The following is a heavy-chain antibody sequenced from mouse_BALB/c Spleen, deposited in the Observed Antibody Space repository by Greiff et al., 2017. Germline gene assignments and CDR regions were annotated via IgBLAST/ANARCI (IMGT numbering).Heavy chain of an antibody. Sequence: VQLQESGAELAKPGASVKMSCKASGYTFTSYWMHWVKQRPGQGLEWIGYINPSTGYTEYNQKFKDKATLTADKSSSTAYMQLSSLTSEDSAVYYCAREGTGTGFAYWGQGTLVTVSA. CDR1: GYTFTSYW. V-gene: IGHV1-7*01. CDR2: INPSTGYT. D-gene: IGHD4-1*01. J-gene: IGHJ3*01. CDR3: AREGTGTGFAY.